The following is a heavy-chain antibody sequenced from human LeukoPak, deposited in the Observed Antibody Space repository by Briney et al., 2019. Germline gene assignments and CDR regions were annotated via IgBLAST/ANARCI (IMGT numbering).Heavy chain of an antibody. CDR3: ARYSGYEGNWFDP. CDR1: GGTFSSYA. CDR2: IIPIFGTA. V-gene: IGHV1-69*13. J-gene: IGHJ5*02. D-gene: IGHD5-12*01. Sequence: ASVKVSCKASGGTFSSYAISWVRQAPGQGLEWMGGIIPIFGTANYAQKFQGRVTITADESTSTAYMELSSLRSEDTAVYYRARYSGYEGNWFDPWGQGTLVTVSS.